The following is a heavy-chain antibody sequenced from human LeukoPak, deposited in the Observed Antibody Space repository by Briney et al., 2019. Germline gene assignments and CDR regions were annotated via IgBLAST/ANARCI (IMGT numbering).Heavy chain of an antibody. Sequence: GGSLRLSCAASGFSFSSHGMSWVRQAPGKGLEWVSGITGGAGSTYYADSVKGRFTIPGDNPKNTLFLQMNSLRAEDTAVYYCAHGAMYQLDYWGQGTLVTVSS. J-gene: IGHJ4*02. CDR1: GFSFSSHG. V-gene: IGHV3-23*01. CDR2: ITGGAGST. D-gene: IGHD2-2*01. CDR3: AHGAMYQLDY.